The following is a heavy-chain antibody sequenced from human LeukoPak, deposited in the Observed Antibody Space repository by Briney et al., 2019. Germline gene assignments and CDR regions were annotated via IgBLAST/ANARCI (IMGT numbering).Heavy chain of an antibody. CDR1: GGSFSGYY. CDR2: INHSGST. V-gene: IGHV4-34*01. J-gene: IGHJ3*02. CDR3: ARGPHGAFDI. Sequence: SETLSLTCAVYGGSFSGYYWSWIRQPPGKGLEWIGEINHSGSTNYNPSLKSRVTISVDTFKNQFSLKLSSVTAADTAVYYCARGPHGAFDIWGQGTMVTVSS.